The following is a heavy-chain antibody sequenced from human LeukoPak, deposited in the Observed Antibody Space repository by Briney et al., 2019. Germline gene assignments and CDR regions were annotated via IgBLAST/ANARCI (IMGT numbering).Heavy chain of an antibody. J-gene: IGHJ4*02. D-gene: IGHD3-10*01. Sequence: ASVKVSCKASGYTFTSYAMNWERQAPGQGLEWMGWINTNTGNPTYAQGFTGRFVFSLGTSVSTAYLQISSLKAEDTAVYYCAIGERTYYFDYWGQGTLVTVSS. CDR2: INTNTGNP. CDR1: GYTFTSYA. CDR3: AIGERTYYFDY. V-gene: IGHV7-4-1*02.